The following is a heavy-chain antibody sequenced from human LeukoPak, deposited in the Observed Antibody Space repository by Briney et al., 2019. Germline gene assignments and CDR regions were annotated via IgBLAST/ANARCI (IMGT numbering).Heavy chain of an antibody. V-gene: IGHV3-11*01. CDR2: ISSSGSTI. CDR3: ALGRVSSGAFDY. CDR1: GFTFSDYY. J-gene: IGHJ4*02. Sequence: PGGSLRLSCAASGFTFSDYYMSWIRQAPGKGLEWVSYISSSGSTIYHADSVKGQFTISRDNAKNSLYLQMNSLRAEDTAVYYCALGRVSSGAFDYWGQGTLVTVSS. D-gene: IGHD3-22*01.